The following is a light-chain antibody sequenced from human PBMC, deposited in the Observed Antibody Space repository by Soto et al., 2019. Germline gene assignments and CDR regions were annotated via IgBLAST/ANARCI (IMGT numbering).Light chain of an antibody. V-gene: IGKV1-5*01. CDR3: QHFNSYPWT. CDR2: HAS. J-gene: IGKJ1*01. CDR1: QTINNW. Sequence: DIQMTQSPSTLSASIGDRVTITCRASQTINNWLAWYQQKPGKAPNLLIYHASNLETGVPSRFSGSAFGTEFTITISSLQPDYFATYYSQHFNSYPWTFGKGTKLEIK.